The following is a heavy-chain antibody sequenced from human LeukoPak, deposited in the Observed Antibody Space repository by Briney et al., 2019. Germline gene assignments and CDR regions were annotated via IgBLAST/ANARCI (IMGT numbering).Heavy chain of an antibody. CDR1: RLTFTYW. Sequence: PGGSLRLSCAASRLTFTYWMSWVRQAPGKGLEWVANVKQDGGEKYYVDSVKGRFTIFRDNAKKSLYLQMNSLYCGSSFSDDFWSGHFWGQGTLVTVSS. CDR3: WSGHF. J-gene: IGHJ4*02. D-gene: IGHD3-3*01. V-gene: IGHV3-7*01. CDR2: VKQDGGEK.